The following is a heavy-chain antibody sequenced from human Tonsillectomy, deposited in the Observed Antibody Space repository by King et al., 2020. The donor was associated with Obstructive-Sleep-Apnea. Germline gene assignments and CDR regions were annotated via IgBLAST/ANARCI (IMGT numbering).Heavy chain of an antibody. D-gene: IGHD3-16*01. V-gene: IGHV1-2*02. CDR3: ARIRAPKDY. Sequence: QLVQSGAEVKKPGASVKVSCKASGYIFTDYFMHWVRQAPGQGLEWMGCIHPNSGDTNYAQKFQGRVTMTRDTSISTAYMELSGLRSDDTAVYYCARIRAPKDYWGQGTLVTVSS. CDR1: GYIFTDYF. J-gene: IGHJ4*02. CDR2: IHPNSGDT.